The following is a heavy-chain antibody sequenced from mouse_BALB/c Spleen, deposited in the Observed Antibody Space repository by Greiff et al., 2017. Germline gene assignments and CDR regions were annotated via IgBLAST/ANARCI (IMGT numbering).Heavy chain of an antibody. D-gene: IGHD2-2*01. CDR1: GYAFTNYL. CDR2: INPGSGGT. Sequence: QVQLKESGAELVRPGTSVKVSCKASGYAFTNYLIEWVKQRPGQGLEWIGVINPGSGGTNYNEKFKGKATLTADKSSSTAYMQLSSLTSDDSAVYFCAREGGYDEGFAYWGQGTLVTVSA. J-gene: IGHJ3*01. V-gene: IGHV1-54*01. CDR3: AREGGYDEGFAY.